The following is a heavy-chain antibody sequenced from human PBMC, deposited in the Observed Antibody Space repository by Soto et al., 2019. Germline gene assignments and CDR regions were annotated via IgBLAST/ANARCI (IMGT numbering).Heavy chain of an antibody. CDR2: IYYSGST. Sequence: QVQLQESGPGLVKPSETLSLTCTVSGGSISSYYWSWIRQPPGKGLEWIGYIYYSGSTNYNPSLNSRVTISVAASKNQFSLKLSSVTAADTAVYYCARVGRGAFDIWGQGTMVTVSS. V-gene: IGHV4-59*01. CDR3: ARVGRGAFDI. J-gene: IGHJ3*02. CDR1: GGSISSYY. D-gene: IGHD3-16*01.